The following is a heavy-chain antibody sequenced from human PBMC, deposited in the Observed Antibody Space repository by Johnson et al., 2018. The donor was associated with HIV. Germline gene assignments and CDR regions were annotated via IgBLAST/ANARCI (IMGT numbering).Heavy chain of an antibody. CDR2: INRNGDST. D-gene: IGHD6-13*01. CDR1: GFTFDDYG. V-gene: IGHV3-20*04. CDR3: ARGKGAAVGLDAFDI. Sequence: VLLVESGGGVVQPGRSLRLSCAASGFTFDDYGMSWVRQAPGKGLEWVSGINRNGDSTGYAASVKGRFTISRDNAKNSLYLQMNSLRAEDTALYFCARGKGAAVGLDAFDIWGQGIRVTVSS. J-gene: IGHJ3*02.